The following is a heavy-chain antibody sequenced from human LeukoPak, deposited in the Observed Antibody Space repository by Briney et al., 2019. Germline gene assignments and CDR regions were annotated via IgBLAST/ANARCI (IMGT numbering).Heavy chain of an antibody. CDR3: ASVAAEHDY. D-gene: IGHD6-13*01. J-gene: IGHJ4*02. Sequence: PSETLSLTCAVYGGSFSGYYWSWIRQPPGKGLEWIGEINHSGSTNYNPSLKSRVTISVDTSKNQFSLKLSSVTAADTAVYYCASVAAEHDYWGQGTLVTVSS. V-gene: IGHV4-34*01. CDR2: INHSGST. CDR1: GGSFSGYY.